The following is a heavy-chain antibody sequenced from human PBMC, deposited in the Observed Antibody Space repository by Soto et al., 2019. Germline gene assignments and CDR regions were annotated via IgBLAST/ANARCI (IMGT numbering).Heavy chain of an antibody. V-gene: IGHV1-69*13. CDR3: ARAPVRFLEWLGMDV. Sequence: GPSVKVSCKASGGTFSSYAISWVRQAPGQGLEWMGGIIPIFGTANYAQKFQGRVTITADESTSTAYMELSSLRSEDTAVYYCARAPVRFLEWLGMDVWGQGTTVTVSS. J-gene: IGHJ6*02. CDR1: GGTFSSYA. D-gene: IGHD3-3*01. CDR2: IIPIFGTA.